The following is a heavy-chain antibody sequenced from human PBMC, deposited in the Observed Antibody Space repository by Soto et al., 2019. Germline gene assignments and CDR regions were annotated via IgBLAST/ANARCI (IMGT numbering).Heavy chain of an antibody. CDR2: ISSSGTTI. J-gene: IGHJ4*02. CDR3: ARIQYSSSWCDY. Sequence: QVQLVESGGGLVKPGGSLRLSCAASGFTFSDYYMSWIRQAPGKGLEWVSHISSSGTTIYYADSVKGRFTISRDNAKNSLYLQMNSVRAEDTAVYYCARIQYSSSWCDYWGQGTLVTVSS. CDR1: GFTFSDYY. D-gene: IGHD6-13*01. V-gene: IGHV3-11*01.